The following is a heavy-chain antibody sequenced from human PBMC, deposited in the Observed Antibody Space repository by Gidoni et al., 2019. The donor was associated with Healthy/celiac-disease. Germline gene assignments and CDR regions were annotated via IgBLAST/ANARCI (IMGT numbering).Heavy chain of an antibody. J-gene: IGHJ4*02. CDR3: ARDAFPGEYYFDY. V-gene: IGHV3-30*04. CDR2: ISYDGSNK. Sequence: QVQLVESGGGVVQPGRSLSLSCAASGFTFSSYAMPWVRQAPGKGLEWVAVISYDGSNKYYADSVKGRFTISRDNSKNTLYLQMNSLRAEDTAVYYCARDAFPGEYYFDYWGQGTLVTVSS. CDR1: GFTFSSYA.